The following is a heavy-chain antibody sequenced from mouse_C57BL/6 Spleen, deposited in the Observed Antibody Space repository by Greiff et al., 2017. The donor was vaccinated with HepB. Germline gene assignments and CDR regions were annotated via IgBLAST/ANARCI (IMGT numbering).Heavy chain of an antibody. CDR3: ARTPTVVATSSYWYFDV. D-gene: IGHD1-1*01. Sequence: EVKLVESGGGLVKPGGSLKLSCAASGFTFSDYGMHWVRQAPEKGLEWVAYISSGSSTIYYADTVKGRFPISRDNAKHTLFLQMTSLRSEDTAMYYCARTPTVVATSSYWYFDVWGTGTTVTVSS. CDR1: GFTFSDYG. V-gene: IGHV5-17*01. CDR2: ISSGSSTI. J-gene: IGHJ1*03.